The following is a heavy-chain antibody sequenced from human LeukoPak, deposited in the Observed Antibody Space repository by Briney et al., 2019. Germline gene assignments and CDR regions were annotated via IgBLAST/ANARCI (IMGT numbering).Heavy chain of an antibody. CDR1: GFTFSSYW. D-gene: IGHD1-26*01. V-gene: IGHV3-74*01. Sequence: GGSLRLSCAASGFTFSSYWMHWVRQAPGKGLVWVSRINTDGSSTSYADSVKGRFTISRDNSKNTLYLQMDSLRADDTAKYYCARDSPVATWWGQGTLVTVSS. CDR2: INTDGSST. CDR3: ARDSPVATW. J-gene: IGHJ4*02.